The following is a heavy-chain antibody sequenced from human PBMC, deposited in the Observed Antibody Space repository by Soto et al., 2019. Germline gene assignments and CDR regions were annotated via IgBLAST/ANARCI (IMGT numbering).Heavy chain of an antibody. V-gene: IGHV4-31*03. D-gene: IGHD3-3*01. CDR1: GGSISSGGYY. Sequence: QVQLQESGPGLVKPSQTLSLTCTVSGGSISSGGYYWSWIRQHPGKGLEWIGYIYYSGSTYYNPYPKSRVTISVDTSKNQFSLKLGSVTAADTAVYYCARFVVVFWSGYGSPDRNDNWFDPWGQGTLVTVSS. J-gene: IGHJ5*02. CDR2: IYYSGST. CDR3: ARFVVVFWSGYGSPDRNDNWFDP.